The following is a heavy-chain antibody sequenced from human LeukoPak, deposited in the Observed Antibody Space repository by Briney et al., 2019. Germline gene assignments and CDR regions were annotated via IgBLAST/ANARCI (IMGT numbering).Heavy chain of an antibody. CDR3: AKEEARWEWFDP. CDR2: IDSGGRA. CDR1: GFTVSSND. D-gene: IGHD1-26*01. V-gene: IGHV3-66*01. J-gene: IGHJ5*02. Sequence: GGSLRLSCAASGFTVSSNDMSWVRQAPGKGLEWVSVIDSGGRAYYPDSVKGRFTISRDNSKNTLYLQMNGLRAEDTAVYYCAKEEARWEWFDPRGQGTLVTVSS.